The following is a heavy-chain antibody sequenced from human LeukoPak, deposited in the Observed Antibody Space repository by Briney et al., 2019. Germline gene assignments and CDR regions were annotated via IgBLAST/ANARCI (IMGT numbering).Heavy chain of an antibody. J-gene: IGHJ4*02. V-gene: IGHV1-2*02. CDR3: ARDRYGSGSLIGN. CDR2: INPNSGGT. D-gene: IGHD3-10*01. Sequence: ASVKVSCKASGYTFTGYYMHWVRQAPGQGLEWMGWINPNSGGTNYAQKFQGRVTMTRDTSNSTAYMELSRLRSDDTAVYYCARDRYGSGSLIGNWGQGTLVTVSS. CDR1: GYTFTGYY.